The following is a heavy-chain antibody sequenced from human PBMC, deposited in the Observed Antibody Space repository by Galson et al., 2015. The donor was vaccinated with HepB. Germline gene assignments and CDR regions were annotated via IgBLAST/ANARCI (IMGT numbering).Heavy chain of an antibody. Sequence: SLRLSCAASGITVSSNYMSWVRQAPGKGLEWVSILYIGGSTYYVDSVKGRFTISRDNSQNTLYLQMNSLRAEDTAVYYCARDPSGTIAFDIWGQGTMVTVSS. CDR1: GITVSSNY. CDR2: LYIGGST. D-gene: IGHD3-10*01. V-gene: IGHV3-66*01. CDR3: ARDPSGTIAFDI. J-gene: IGHJ3*02.